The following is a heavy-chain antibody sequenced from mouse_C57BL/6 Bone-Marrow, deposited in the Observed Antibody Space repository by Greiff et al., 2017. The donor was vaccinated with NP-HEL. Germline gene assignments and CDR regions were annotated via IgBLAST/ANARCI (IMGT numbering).Heavy chain of an antibody. V-gene: IGHV1-64*01. CDR2: IHPNSGST. J-gene: IGHJ3*01. CDR3: ASPVYYYGSPWFAY. CDR1: GYTFTSYW. D-gene: IGHD1-1*01. Sequence: QVQLQQPGAELVKPGASVKLSCKASGYTFTSYWMHWVKQRPGQGLEWIGMIHPNSGSTNYNEKFKSKATLTVDKSSSTAYMQLSSLTSEDSAVYYCASPVYYYGSPWFAYWGQGTLVTVSA.